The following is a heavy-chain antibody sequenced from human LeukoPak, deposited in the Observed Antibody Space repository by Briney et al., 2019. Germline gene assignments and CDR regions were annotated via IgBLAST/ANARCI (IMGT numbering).Heavy chain of an antibody. CDR3: ARGWGYYDSGGYYYAYFDS. J-gene: IGHJ4*02. CDR2: ISGSGGFT. CDR1: GFTVSSNY. V-gene: IGHV3-23*01. Sequence: GGSLRLSCAASGFTVSSNYMSWVRQAPGKGLEWVSAISGSGGFTDYADSVKGRCTISRDNSKNTLYLQMNSLRAEDTAVYYCARGWGYYDSGGYYYAYFDSWGQGTLVTVSS. D-gene: IGHD3-22*01.